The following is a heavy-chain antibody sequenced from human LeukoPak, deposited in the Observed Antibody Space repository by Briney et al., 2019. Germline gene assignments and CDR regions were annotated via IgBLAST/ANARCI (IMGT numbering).Heavy chain of an antibody. CDR3: ARDVGVSSSDRRNNWFDP. D-gene: IGHD1-26*01. V-gene: IGHV1-24*01. J-gene: IGHJ5*02. Sequence: ASVKVSCKVSGYTLTELSMHWVRQAPGKGLEWMGGFDPEDGETIYAQKFQGRVTMTEDTSTDTAYMELSSLRSEDTAVYYCARDVGVSSSDRRNNWFDPWGQGTLVTVSS. CDR1: GYTLTELS. CDR2: FDPEDGET.